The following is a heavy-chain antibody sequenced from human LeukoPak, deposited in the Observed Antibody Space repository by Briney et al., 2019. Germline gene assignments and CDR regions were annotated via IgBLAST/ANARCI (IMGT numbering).Heavy chain of an antibody. V-gene: IGHV1-2*02. J-gene: IGHJ5*02. D-gene: IGHD4-23*01. CDR2: INPNSGGT. CDR1: GYTFTGYY. CDR3: ARDQDDYGGP. Sequence: ASVKVSCKASGYTFTGYYMHWVRQAPGQGLEWMGWINPNSGGTNYALKFQGRVTMTRDTSISTAYMELSSLRSDDTAVYYCARDQDDYGGPWGRGTLVTVSS.